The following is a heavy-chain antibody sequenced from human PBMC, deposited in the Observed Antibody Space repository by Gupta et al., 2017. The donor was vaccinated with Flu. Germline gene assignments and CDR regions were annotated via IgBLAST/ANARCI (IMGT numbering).Heavy chain of an antibody. V-gene: IGHV3-13*01. D-gene: IGHD1-1*01. CDR3: DRARGTTGRTGYMDG. CDR1: GFTFSSYD. CDR2: IGTSGDT. Sequence: EVQLVESGGGLVQRGGSLRLSCAAFGFTFSSYDMHWVRQPTGKGLEWVSGIGTSGDTYYPDSGKGRFTISREDAKNFLYIQMNNLRVGDTAVYYCDRARGTTGRTGYMDGGGKGSTVTVSS. J-gene: IGHJ6*03.